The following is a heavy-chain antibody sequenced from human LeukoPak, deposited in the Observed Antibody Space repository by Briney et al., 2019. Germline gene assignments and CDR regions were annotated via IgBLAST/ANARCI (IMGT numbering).Heavy chain of an antibody. J-gene: IGHJ6*03. CDR3: AKDQGKYYYYYMDV. Sequence: GGTLRLSCAASGFTFSSYAMSWVRQAPGKGLEWVSAISGSGGSTYYADSVKGRFTISKDNSKNTLYLQMNSLRAEDTAVYYCAKDQGKYYYYYMDVWGKGTTVTVSS. D-gene: IGHD3-10*01. CDR2: ISGSGGST. CDR1: GFTFSSYA. V-gene: IGHV3-23*01.